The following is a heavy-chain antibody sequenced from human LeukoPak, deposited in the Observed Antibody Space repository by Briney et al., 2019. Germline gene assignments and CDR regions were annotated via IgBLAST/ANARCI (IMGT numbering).Heavy chain of an antibody. CDR2: ISSSSSYI. V-gene: IGHV3-21*01. J-gene: IGHJ4*02. CDR3: ARGSGCSSTSCYPDY. D-gene: IGHD2-2*01. CDR1: GFTLSTYS. Sequence: PGGSLRLSCAASGFTLSTYSMNWVRQAPGKGLEWVSSISSSSSYIDYTDSVKGRFTISRDNAKNSLYLQMNSLRAEDTAVYYCARGSGCSSTSCYPDYWGQGTLVTVSS.